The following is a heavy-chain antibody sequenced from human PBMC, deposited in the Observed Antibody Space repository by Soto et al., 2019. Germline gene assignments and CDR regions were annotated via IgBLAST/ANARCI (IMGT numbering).Heavy chain of an antibody. CDR1: GYTFTGYY. CDR2: IYPNSGGT. D-gene: IGHD2-15*01. CDR3: ARDTVVVVAAAYYYYGMDV. V-gene: IGHV1-2*02. Sequence: ASVKVSCKTSGYTFTGYYMHWVRQAPGQGLEWMGWIYPNSGGTNYAQKFQGRVTMTRDTSISTAYMELSRLTSDDTAVYYCARDTVVVVAAAYYYYGMDVWGQGTTVTVSS. J-gene: IGHJ6*02.